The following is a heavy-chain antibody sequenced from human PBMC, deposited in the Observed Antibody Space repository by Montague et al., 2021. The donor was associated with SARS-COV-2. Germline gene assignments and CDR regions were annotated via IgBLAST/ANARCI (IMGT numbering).Heavy chain of an antibody. V-gene: IGHV6-1*01. J-gene: IGHJ3*02. Sequence: CAISGDSVSVVAVTCNSNRHSPSLRFHQLLRTHHMSKRNHDYAISLKSRITINPDTSKNQFSLQLSSVAPEDTAVFYCARTTTRMLYPENAFDIWGQGTMVTVSS. CDR2: THHMSKRNH. D-gene: IGHD2-15*01. CDR3: ARTTTRMLYPENAFDI. CDR1: GDSVSVVAVT.